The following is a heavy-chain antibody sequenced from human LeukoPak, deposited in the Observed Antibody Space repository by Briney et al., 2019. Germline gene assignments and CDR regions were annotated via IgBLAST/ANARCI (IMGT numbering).Heavy chain of an antibody. CDR1: GGSISSYY. CDR2: IYYSGST. CDR3: ARRTAVAGIDY. D-gene: IGHD6-19*01. J-gene: IGHJ4*02. Sequence: SETLSLTCTVSGGSISSYYWSWIRQPPGKGLEWIGYIYYSGSTNYNPSLKSRVTISVDTSKNQFSLKLSSVTAADTAVYYCARRTAVAGIDYWGQGTLVTVSS. V-gene: IGHV4-59*08.